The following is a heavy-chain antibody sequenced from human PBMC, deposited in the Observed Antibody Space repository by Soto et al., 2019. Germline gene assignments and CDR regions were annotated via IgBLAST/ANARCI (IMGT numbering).Heavy chain of an antibody. CDR3: AQDADRLGELWGYFQT. CDR2: INWNGVNK. CDR1: GFMFEDYA. Sequence: EVQLVESGGGLEQPGGSLRLSCGTSGFMFEDYAMHWVRQAPGKGLEWVSGINWNGVNKGYADSVLGRFTISRDNAKKSLYLEMNYLRPEDTALYFGAQDADRLGELWGYFQTWGQGTPVTVSS. V-gene: IGHV3-9*01. J-gene: IGHJ1*01. D-gene: IGHD3-16*01.